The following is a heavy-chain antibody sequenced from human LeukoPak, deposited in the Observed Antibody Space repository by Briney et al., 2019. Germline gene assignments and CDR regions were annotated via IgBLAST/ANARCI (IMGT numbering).Heavy chain of an antibody. Sequence: SETMSLTSTVSGGSISSGDYYWSWIRQPPRKGLEWIGHIYYSGSTYYNPSLKSRVTISVDTSKNQFSLKLSSVTAADTAVYYCAREGPLEGATTNYFDYWGQGTLVTVSS. V-gene: IGHV4-30-4*01. J-gene: IGHJ4*02. CDR2: IYYSGST. CDR3: AREGPLEGATTNYFDY. CDR1: GGSISSGDYY. D-gene: IGHD5-12*01.